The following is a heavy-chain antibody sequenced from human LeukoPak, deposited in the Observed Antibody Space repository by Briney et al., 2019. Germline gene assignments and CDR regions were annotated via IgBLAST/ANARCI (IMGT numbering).Heavy chain of an antibody. D-gene: IGHD1/OR15-1a*01. Sequence: PSETLSLTCTVSGGSISSSSYYWGWIRQPPGKGLEWIGSIYYSGSTYYNPSLKSRVTISVDTSKNQFSLKLSSVTAADTAVYYCARHPITGTQRDYWGQGTLVTVSS. CDR1: GGSISSSSYY. CDR2: IYYSGST. V-gene: IGHV4-39*01. J-gene: IGHJ4*02. CDR3: ARHPITGTQRDY.